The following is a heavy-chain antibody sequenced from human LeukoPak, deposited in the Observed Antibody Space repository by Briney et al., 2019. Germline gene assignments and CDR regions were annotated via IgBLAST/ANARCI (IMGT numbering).Heavy chain of an antibody. D-gene: IGHD6-13*01. CDR3: AKGIAAADNAFDI. Sequence: GRSLRLSCAASGFTFDDYAMHWVRQAPGKGLEWVSGISWNSGSIGYADSVKGRFTISRDNAKNSLYLQMNSLRAEDMALYYCAKGIAAADNAFDIWGQGTMVTVSS. CDR1: GFTFDDYA. V-gene: IGHV3-9*03. J-gene: IGHJ3*02. CDR2: ISWNSGSI.